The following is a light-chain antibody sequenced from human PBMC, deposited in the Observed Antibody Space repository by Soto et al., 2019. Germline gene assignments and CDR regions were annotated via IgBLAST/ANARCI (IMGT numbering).Light chain of an antibody. J-gene: IGLJ3*02. V-gene: IGLV4-69*01. Sequence: QAVVTQPPSASASLGASVKLTCTLSSGHNNYAIAWHQQQPEKGPRYLMKLNSDGSHSKGDGIPDRFSGSSSGAERYLTISSLQSEDEADYYCQTWSTDIRVFGGGTKLTVL. CDR2: LNSDGSH. CDR1: SGHNNYA. CDR3: QTWSTDIRV.